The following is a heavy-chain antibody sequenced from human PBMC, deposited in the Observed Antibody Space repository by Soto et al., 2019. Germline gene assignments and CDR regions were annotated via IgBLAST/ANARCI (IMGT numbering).Heavy chain of an antibody. V-gene: IGHV3-15*07. CDR3: TTRGVVVVPARGYYGMDV. J-gene: IGHJ6*02. D-gene: IGHD3-22*01. CDR2: IKSKTDGGTT. Sequence: GGSLRLSCAASGFTFSNAWMNWVRQAPGKGLEWVGRIKSKTDGGTTDYAAPVKGRFTISRDDSKNTLYLQMNSLKTEDTAVYYCTTRGVVVVPARGYYGMDVWGQGTTVTVSS. CDR1: GFTFSNAW.